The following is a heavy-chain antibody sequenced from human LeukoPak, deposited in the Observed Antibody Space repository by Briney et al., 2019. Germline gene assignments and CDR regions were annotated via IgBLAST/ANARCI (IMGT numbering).Heavy chain of an antibody. CDR1: GFTFDEYG. J-gene: IGHJ4*02. D-gene: IGHD5-18*01. V-gene: IGHV3-20*04. CDR3: ARGVSRGYSYGGGY. Sequence: PGGSLRLSCAASGFTFDEYGMSWVRQAPGKGLEWVSGINWNGGSTGYGDSVKGRSTISRDNAKNSLYLQMNSLRAEDTALYYCARGVSRGYSYGGGYWGQGTQVTVSS. CDR2: INWNGGST.